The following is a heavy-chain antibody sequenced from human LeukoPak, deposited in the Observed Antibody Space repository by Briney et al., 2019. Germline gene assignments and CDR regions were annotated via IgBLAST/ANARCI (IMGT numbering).Heavy chain of an antibody. D-gene: IGHD3-3*01. CDR3: ARSGYRYYFDY. Sequence: SETLSLTCTVSGGSISSSSYYWGWIRQPPGKGLEWVGSIYYSGSTYYNPSLKSRVTISVDTSKNQFSLKLSSVTAAGTAVYYCARSGYRYYFDYWGQGTLVTVS. CDR1: GGSISSSSYY. V-gene: IGHV4-39*01. J-gene: IGHJ4*02. CDR2: IYYSGST.